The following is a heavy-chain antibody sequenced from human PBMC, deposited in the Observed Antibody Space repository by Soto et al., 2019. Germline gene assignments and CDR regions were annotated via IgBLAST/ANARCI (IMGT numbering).Heavy chain of an antibody. D-gene: IGHD5-18*01. CDR1: GFTFRNYW. CDR3: FSDPHMVSAY. Sequence: GGSLRLSCAASGFTFRNYWMSWVRQAPGKGLEWVANIKQDGSEKYYAQSVEGRFTSSRDNAKNSLYLQMNSLRVEDTSVYYCFSDPHMVSAYSGQGTLVPVSS. J-gene: IGHJ4*02. V-gene: IGHV3-7*02. CDR2: IKQDGSEK.